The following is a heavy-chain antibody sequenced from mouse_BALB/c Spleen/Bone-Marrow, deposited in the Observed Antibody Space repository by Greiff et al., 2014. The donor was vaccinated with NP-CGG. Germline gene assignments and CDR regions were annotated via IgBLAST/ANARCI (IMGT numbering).Heavy chain of an antibody. J-gene: IGHJ3*01. D-gene: IGHD2-1*01. V-gene: IGHV1S81*02. CDR3: TRSGNYLFAY. Sequence: VQLQQPGAELVKPGASVRLSCKASGYTFTNYYMYWMKQRPGQGLEWIGEINPSNGGTNFNEKFKSKATLTVDKSSNTTYMQLSSLTSEDSAVYYCTRSGNYLFAYWGQGTLVTVSA. CDR1: GYTFTNYY. CDR2: INPSNGGT.